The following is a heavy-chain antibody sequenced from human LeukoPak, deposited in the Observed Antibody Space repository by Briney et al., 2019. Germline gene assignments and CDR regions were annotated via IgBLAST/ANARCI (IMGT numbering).Heavy chain of an antibody. CDR3: AKDMIYGSGSYYNPIFDY. J-gene: IGHJ4*02. Sequence: PGGSLRLSCADSGFTFSSYAMSWVRQAPGKGLEWVSAISGSGGSTYYADSVKGRFTISRDNSENTLYLQMNSLRAEDTAVYYCAKDMIYGSGSYYNPIFDYWGQGTLVTVSS. D-gene: IGHD3-10*01. CDR2: ISGSGGST. CDR1: GFTFSSYA. V-gene: IGHV3-23*01.